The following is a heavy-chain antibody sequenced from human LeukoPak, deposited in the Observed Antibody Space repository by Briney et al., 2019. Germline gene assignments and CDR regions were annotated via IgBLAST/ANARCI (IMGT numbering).Heavy chain of an antibody. D-gene: IGHD3-9*01. V-gene: IGHV1-69*01. CDR3: ARGIRYFDWVAFDI. CDR2: IIPIFGTA. Sequence: VASVKVSCKASGGTFSSYAISWVRQAPGQGLEWMGGIIPIFGTANYAQKFQGRVTITADESTSTAYMELSSLRSEDTAVYYCARGIRYFDWVAFDIWGQGTMVIVSS. J-gene: IGHJ3*02. CDR1: GGTFSSYA.